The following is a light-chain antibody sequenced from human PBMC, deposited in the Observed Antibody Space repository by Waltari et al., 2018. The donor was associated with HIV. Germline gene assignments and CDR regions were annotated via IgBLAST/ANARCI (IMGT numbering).Light chain of an antibody. V-gene: IGLV1-40*01. CDR2: GNS. CDR1: SSNIGAGYD. CDR3: QSYDSSLSGSV. Sequence: ISCTGSSSNIGAGYDVHWYQQLPGTAPKLLIYGNSNRPSGVPDRFSGSKSGTSASLAITGLQAEDEADYYCQSYDSSLSGSVFGGGTKLTVL. J-gene: IGLJ2*01.